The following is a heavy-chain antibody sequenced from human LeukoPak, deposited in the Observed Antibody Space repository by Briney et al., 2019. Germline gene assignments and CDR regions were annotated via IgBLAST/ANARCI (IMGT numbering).Heavy chain of an antibody. CDR1: GYTFTSYA. CDR2: INAGNGNT. D-gene: IGHD5-18*01. CDR3: ARSREYSYGSPNWFDP. Sequence: GASVKVSCKASGYTFTSYAMHWVRQAPGQRLEWMGWINAGNGNTKYSQKFQGRVTITRDTSASTAYMELSSLRSEDTAVYYCARSREYSYGSPNWFDPWGQGTLVTVSS. V-gene: IGHV1-3*01. J-gene: IGHJ5*02.